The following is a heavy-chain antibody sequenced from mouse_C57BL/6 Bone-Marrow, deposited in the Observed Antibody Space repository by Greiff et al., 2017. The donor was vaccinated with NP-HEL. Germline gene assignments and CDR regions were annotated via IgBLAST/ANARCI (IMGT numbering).Heavy chain of an antibody. CDR3: ARSYYYGSSYVRGFAY. V-gene: IGHV1-59*01. J-gene: IGHJ3*01. D-gene: IGHD1-1*01. CDR1: GYTFTSYW. Sequence: VKLMESGAELVRPGTSVKLSCKASGYTFTSYWMHWVKQRPGQGLEWIGVIDPSDSYTNYIQKFKGKATLTVDTSSSTAYMQLSSLTSEDSAVYYCARSYYYGSSYVRGFAYWGQGTLVTVSA. CDR2: IDPSDSYT.